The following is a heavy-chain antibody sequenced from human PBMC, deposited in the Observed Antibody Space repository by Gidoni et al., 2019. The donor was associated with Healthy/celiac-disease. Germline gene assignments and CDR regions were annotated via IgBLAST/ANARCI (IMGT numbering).Heavy chain of an antibody. CDR3: AREPVEMATFDY. CDR1: GFTFSSYG. D-gene: IGHD5-12*01. Sequence: QVQLVESGGGVVQPGRSLRLSCAASGFTFSSYGMHWVRQAPGKGLEWVAVIWYDGSNKYYADSVKGRFTISRDNSKNTLYLQMNSLRAEDTAVYYCAREPVEMATFDYWGQGTLVTVSS. J-gene: IGHJ4*02. CDR2: IWYDGSNK. V-gene: IGHV3-33*01.